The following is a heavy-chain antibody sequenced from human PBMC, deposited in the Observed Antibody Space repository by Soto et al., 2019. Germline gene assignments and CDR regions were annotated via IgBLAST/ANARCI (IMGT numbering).Heavy chain of an antibody. V-gene: IGHV3-21*01. Sequence: SGGSLRLSCAASGFPFRSSSMNWVRQAPGKGLEWLSSISSSSYYIFYADSVQGRFTISRDNAKNSLYLQMNSLRAEDTAVYYCARDLGEASAFWGQGTQVTVSS. CDR1: GFPFRSSS. CDR3: ARDLGEASAF. J-gene: IGHJ4*02. CDR2: ISSSSYYI. D-gene: IGHD3-10*01.